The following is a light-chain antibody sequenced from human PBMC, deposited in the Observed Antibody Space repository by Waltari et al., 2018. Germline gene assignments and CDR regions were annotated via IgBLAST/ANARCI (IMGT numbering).Light chain of an antibody. Sequence: QFALTQPASVSGSPGQSITISCTGTSSDVRAYNYVSWYQQKPGKAPQLIIYEVRDRPPGVPNRFSGSKSGYTAFLTISGLQAEDEADYYCSSYTTSRTWVFGGGTKLTVL. CDR3: SSYTTSRTWV. CDR1: SSDVRAYNY. V-gene: IGLV2-14*01. CDR2: EVR. J-gene: IGLJ3*02.